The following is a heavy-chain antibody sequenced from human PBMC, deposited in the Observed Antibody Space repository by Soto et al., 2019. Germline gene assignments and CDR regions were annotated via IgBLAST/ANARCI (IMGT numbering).Heavy chain of an antibody. CDR1: GFTFSDYY. V-gene: IGHV3-11*01. D-gene: IGHD3-3*01. J-gene: IGHJ6*03. Sequence: GGSLRLSCAASGFTFSDYYMSWIRQAPGKGLEWVSYISSSGSTIYYADSVKGRFTISRDNAKNSLYLQMNSLRAEDTAVYYCARASYIPELTIFGVGIPKSERHMDVWGKGTTVTVSS. CDR2: ISSSGSTI. CDR3: ARASYIPELTIFGVGIPKSERHMDV.